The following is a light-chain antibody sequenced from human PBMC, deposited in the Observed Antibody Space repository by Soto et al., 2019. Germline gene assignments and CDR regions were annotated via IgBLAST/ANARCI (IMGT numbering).Light chain of an antibody. Sequence: EIVLTQSPATLSLSPGERATLSCRASQSVSSSYLAWYQQEPGQAPRLLIYGASSRATGIPDRFSGSGSGTDFTLTISRLEPEDFAVYYCQQRSNWLTFGGGTKVDI. CDR1: QSVSSSY. V-gene: IGKV3D-20*02. CDR3: QQRSNWLT. CDR2: GAS. J-gene: IGKJ4*01.